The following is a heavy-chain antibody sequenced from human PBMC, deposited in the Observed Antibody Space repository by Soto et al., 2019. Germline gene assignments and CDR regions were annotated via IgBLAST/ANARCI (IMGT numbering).Heavy chain of an antibody. CDR2: IYYTGAT. V-gene: IGHV4-30-2*06. CDR1: GASMSSGGHS. J-gene: IGHJ6*02. CDR3: ARAPPGPSPRWDV. Sequence: QVLLQESGPGLVKPSQTVSLTCAVSGASMSSGGHSWSWIRQSPGRGLEWIGYIYYTGATYYNPSLKRRVTLSIDRSNNQFSLNFTSVTASDTAVYYCARAPPGPSPRWDVWGQGTTVTVSS. D-gene: IGHD3-10*01.